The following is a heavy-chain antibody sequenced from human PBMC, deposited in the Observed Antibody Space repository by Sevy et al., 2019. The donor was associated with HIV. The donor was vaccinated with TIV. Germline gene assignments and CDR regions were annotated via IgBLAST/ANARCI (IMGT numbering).Heavy chain of an antibody. Sequence: GGSLRLSCTTSGFTFGDYAMTCVRQAPGKGLEWVGFIRSKAYGGTTEYAASVKGRFTISRDDSKSIAYLQMNSLKTEDTAVYYCTRALGSSWSDYWGQGTLVTVSS. V-gene: IGHV3-49*04. D-gene: IGHD6-13*01. J-gene: IGHJ4*02. CDR3: TRALGSSWSDY. CDR1: GFTFGDYA. CDR2: IRSKAYGGTT.